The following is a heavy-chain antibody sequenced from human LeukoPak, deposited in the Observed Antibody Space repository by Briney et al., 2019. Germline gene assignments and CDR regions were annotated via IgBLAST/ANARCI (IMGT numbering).Heavy chain of an antibody. J-gene: IGHJ4*02. CDR3: TRHSGCERD. Sequence: SETLSLTCTVSGGSFSTVGDYWSWIRQRPGQSLEWIGYIYYSGTTYYSASLKTRVNISLDMSKNQFSLKLNSVTAADTAVYYCTRHSGCERDWSQGTLVTVSS. CDR1: GGSFSTVGDY. V-gene: IGHV4-31*03. D-gene: IGHD1-26*01. CDR2: IYYSGTT.